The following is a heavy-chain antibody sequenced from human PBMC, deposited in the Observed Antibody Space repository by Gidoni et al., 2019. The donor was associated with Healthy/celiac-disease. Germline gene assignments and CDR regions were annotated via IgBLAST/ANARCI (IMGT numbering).Heavy chain of an antibody. J-gene: IGHJ4*02. CDR1: GGSSSSGGYY. CDR3: ASVKNLSSGWPGNSGFDY. D-gene: IGHD6-19*01. Sequence: QVQLQESGPGLVKPSQTLSLTCTVPGGSSSSGGYYWSWIRQHPGKGLEWIGYIYYSGSTYYNPSLKSRVTISVDTSKNQFSLKLSSVTAADTAVYYCASVKNLSSGWPGNSGFDYWGQGTLVTVSS. CDR2: IYYSGST. V-gene: IGHV4-31*03.